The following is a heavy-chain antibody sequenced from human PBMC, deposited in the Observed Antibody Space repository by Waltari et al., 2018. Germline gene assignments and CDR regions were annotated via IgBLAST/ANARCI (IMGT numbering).Heavy chain of an antibody. D-gene: IGHD6-6*01. Sequence: APGQGLEWMGGIIPIFGTANYAQKFQGRVTITTDESTSTAYMELSSLRSEDTAVYYCARDLRIAARPKSSAKDWYFDLWGRGTLVTVSS. CDR3: ARDLRIAARPKSSAKDWYFDL. J-gene: IGHJ2*01. V-gene: IGHV1-69*05. CDR2: IIPIFGTA.